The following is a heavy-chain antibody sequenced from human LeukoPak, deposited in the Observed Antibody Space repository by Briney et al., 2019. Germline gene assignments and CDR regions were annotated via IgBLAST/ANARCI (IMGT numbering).Heavy chain of an antibody. J-gene: IGHJ4*02. CDR1: GFTFSSYA. D-gene: IGHD5-18*01. CDR2: ISYDGSNK. Sequence: GGSLRLSCAASGFTFSSYAMHWVRQAPGKGLEWVAVISYDGSNKYYADSVKGRFTISIDNSKNTLYLKMNSLRAEDTAVYYCARGGGYSYGYYYFEYWGQGTLVTVSS. V-gene: IGHV3-30*04. CDR3: ARGGGYSYGYYYFEY.